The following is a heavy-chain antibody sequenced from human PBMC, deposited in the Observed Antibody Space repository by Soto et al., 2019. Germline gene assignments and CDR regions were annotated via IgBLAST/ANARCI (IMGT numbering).Heavy chain of an antibody. Sequence: TLSLTCAVSGGSISRGGYSWSWIRQPPGKGLEWIGYIYHSGSTYYNPSLKSRVTISVDRSKNQFSLKLSSVTAADTAVYYCARGPPNSIWGQGTLVTVSS. D-gene: IGHD3-22*01. V-gene: IGHV4-30-2*01. CDR3: ARGPPNSI. CDR2: IYHSGST. J-gene: IGHJ4*02. CDR1: GGSISRGGYS.